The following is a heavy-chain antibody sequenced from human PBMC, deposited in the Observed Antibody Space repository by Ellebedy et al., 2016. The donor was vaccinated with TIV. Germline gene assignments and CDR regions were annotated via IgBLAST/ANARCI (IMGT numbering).Heavy chain of an antibody. CDR1: GGTFSSYA. V-gene: IGHV1-69*13. D-gene: IGHD1-26*01. J-gene: IGHJ4*02. CDR2: IIPIFGTA. Sequence: SVKVSCXASGGTFSSYAISWVRQAPGQGLEWMGGIIPIFGTANYAQKFQGRVTITADESTSTAYMELSSLRSEDTAVYYCARGGDRGVGASSYFDYWGQGTLVTVSS. CDR3: ARGGDRGVGASSYFDY.